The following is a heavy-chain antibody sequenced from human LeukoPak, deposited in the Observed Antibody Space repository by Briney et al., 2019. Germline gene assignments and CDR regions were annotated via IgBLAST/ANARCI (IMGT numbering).Heavy chain of an antibody. V-gene: IGHV4-59*01. CDR1: GGSISSYY. CDR2: IYYSGST. Sequence: PSETLSLTCTVSGGSISSYYWSWIRQPPGKGLEWIGYIYYSGSTNYNPSLKSRVTISVDTSKNQFSLKLSSVTAADTAVYYCAREAPPIAAAGFDYWGQGILVTVSS. J-gene: IGHJ4*02. CDR3: AREAPPIAAAGFDY. D-gene: IGHD6-13*01.